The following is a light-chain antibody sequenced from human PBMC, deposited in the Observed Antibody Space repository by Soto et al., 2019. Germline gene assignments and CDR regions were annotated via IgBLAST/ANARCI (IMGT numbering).Light chain of an antibody. V-gene: IGKV3D-20*01. J-gene: IGKJ4*01. CDR2: DAS. CDR3: QQYGSSPFT. Sequence: VVTQSAATLSVSPGERATLYCGASQSVSSSYLAWYQQKPGLAPRLLIYDASSRATGIPDRFSGSGSGTDFTLTISRLEPEDFAVYYCQQYGSSPFTFGGGTKVDIK. CDR1: QSVSSSY.